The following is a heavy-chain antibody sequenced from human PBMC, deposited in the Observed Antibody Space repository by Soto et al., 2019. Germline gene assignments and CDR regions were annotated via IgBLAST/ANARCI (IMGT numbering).Heavy chain of an antibody. D-gene: IGHD5-18*01. CDR3: AKADVDTAMVFFDY. Sequence: ESVGGLGQPGGALRLSCAASGFTFSSHAMSWVRQAPGKGLEWVSAISGSGGSTYYVESVEGRFTITRDNSNTTLYLQMNSRSADDTAVYYCAKADVDTAMVFFDYWGQGTLVTVSS. CDR1: GFTFSSHA. J-gene: IGHJ4*02. V-gene: IGHV3-23*01. CDR2: ISGSGGST.